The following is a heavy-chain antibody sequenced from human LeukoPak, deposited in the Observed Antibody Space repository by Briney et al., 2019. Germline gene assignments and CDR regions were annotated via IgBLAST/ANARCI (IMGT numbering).Heavy chain of an antibody. CDR3: ARGITPAGGDHVVVRANGMDV. Sequence: ASVKVSCKASGYTFTSYDINWVRQATGQGLEWMGWMNPNSGDTGYAQKFQGRVTMTRNTSISTAYMELSSLRSEDTAVYYCARGITPAGGDHVVVRANGMDVWGQGTTVTVSS. D-gene: IGHD2-2*01. J-gene: IGHJ6*02. CDR1: GYTFTSYD. CDR2: MNPNSGDT. V-gene: IGHV1-8*01.